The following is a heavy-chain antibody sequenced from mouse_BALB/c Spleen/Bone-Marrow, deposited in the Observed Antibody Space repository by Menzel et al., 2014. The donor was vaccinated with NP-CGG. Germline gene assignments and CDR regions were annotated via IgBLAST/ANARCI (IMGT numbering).Heavy chain of an antibody. J-gene: IGHJ3*01. CDR2: IWACGST. CDR1: GFSLTSYG. V-gene: IGHV2-9*02. Sequence: VMLVESGPGLVAPSQSLSITCTVSGFSLTSYGVHWVRPPPGKGLEWLGVIWACGSTNYNSALMSRLSISKDNSKSQVFLKMNSLQTDDTAMHYCAREEGGNWFAYWGQGTLVTASA. CDR3: AREEGGNWFAY. D-gene: IGHD2-1*01.